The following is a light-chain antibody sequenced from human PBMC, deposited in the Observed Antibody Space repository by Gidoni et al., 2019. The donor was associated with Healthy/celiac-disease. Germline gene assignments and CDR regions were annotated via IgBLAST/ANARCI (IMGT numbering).Light chain of an antibody. J-gene: IGKJ4*01. CDR1: QRISSY. CDR3: QQSYSTPLT. CDR2: AAS. Sequence: DIQMTQSPSSLSASVGDRVTITCQASQRISSYLNWYQQKPGKAPKLLIYAASSLQSGVPSRFSGSGSGTDFTLTISSLQPEDFATYYCQQSYSTPLTFGRGTKVEIK. V-gene: IGKV1-39*01.